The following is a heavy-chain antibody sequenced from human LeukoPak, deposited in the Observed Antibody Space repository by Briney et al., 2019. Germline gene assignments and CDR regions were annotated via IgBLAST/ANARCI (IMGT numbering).Heavy chain of an antibody. CDR3: ARDVGYYYDSSGYYMAFDI. D-gene: IGHD3-22*01. CDR2: IYTSGST. V-gene: IGHV4-4*07. Sequence: SETLSLTCTVSGGSISSYYWSWIRQPAGKGLEWIGRIYTSGSTKYNPSLKSRVTMSVDTSKNQFSLKLSSVTAADTAVYYCARDVGYYYDSSGYYMAFDIWGQGTMVTVSS. J-gene: IGHJ3*02. CDR1: GGSISSYY.